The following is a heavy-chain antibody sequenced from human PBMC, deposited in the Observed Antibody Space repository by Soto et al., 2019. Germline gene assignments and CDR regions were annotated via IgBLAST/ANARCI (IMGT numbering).Heavy chain of an antibody. CDR1: GFTFSTYA. CDR2: ISSNGGTT. Sequence: GGSLRRSCSASGFTFSTYAMHWVRQAPGKGLEYVSAISSNGGTTYYADSVKGRFTISRDNSKNTLYLQMGSLRAEDTAVYYCVKGGIVPAYYYYGMDVWGQGTTVTSP. J-gene: IGHJ6*02. D-gene: IGHD2-2*01. V-gene: IGHV3-64D*06. CDR3: VKGGIVPAYYYYGMDV.